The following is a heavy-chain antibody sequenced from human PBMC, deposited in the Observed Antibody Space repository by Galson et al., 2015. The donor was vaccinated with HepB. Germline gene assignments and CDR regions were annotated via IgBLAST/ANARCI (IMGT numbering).Heavy chain of an antibody. CDR1: GFTFSSYA. D-gene: IGHD1-26*01. CDR3: AKDPEGSYYGYGFDY. J-gene: IGHJ4*02. V-gene: IGHV3-23*01. CDR2: ISGSGGST. Sequence: SLRLSCAASGFTFSSYAMSWVRQAPGKGLEWVSAISGSGGSTYYADSVKGRFTISRDNSKNTLYLQMNSLRAEDTAVYYRAKDPEGSYYGYGFDYWGQGTLVTVSS.